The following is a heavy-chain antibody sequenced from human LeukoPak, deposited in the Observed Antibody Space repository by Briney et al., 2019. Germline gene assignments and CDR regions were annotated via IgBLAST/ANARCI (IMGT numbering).Heavy chain of an antibody. Sequence: GKSLRLSCAASGFTFSSYPMHWVRQVPGKGLVWVSGINNDGTATYYADSVKGRFTISRDNAKNTVYLQMNGLRAEDTTVYYCATVSEHWGQGTLVTVSS. J-gene: IGHJ1*01. CDR1: GFTFSSYP. V-gene: IGHV3-74*01. CDR3: ATVSEH. CDR2: INNDGTAT.